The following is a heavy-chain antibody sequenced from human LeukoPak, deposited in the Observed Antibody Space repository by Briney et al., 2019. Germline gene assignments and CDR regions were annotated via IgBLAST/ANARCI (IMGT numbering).Heavy chain of an antibody. J-gene: IGHJ5*01. Sequence: GGSLRLSCAASGFTFDDYGMSWVRQAPGKGLEWVSGINWNGGSTGYADSVKGRFTISRENNRNFVYLQMNSLRTEDTAFYYCAKNFRSYYDSSGDPANWFDSWGQGTLVTVSS. CDR1: GFTFDDYG. V-gene: IGHV3-20*04. D-gene: IGHD3-22*01. CDR3: AKNFRSYYDSSGDPANWFDS. CDR2: INWNGGST.